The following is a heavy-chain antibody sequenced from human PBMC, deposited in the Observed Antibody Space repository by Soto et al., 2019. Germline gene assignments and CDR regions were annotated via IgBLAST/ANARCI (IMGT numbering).Heavy chain of an antibody. CDR3: ARKDKSAYFNWFDP. CDR1: GYRFNSYW. Sequence: PVESVTISCRTSGYRFNSYWIACVPQMPGKGLECMGIIFPSDSDTRYSPSFQGQVTISADRSTSTVFLQWASLKALDTAVYFRARKDKSAYFNWFDPWGQGTLFTVSS. J-gene: IGHJ5*02. V-gene: IGHV5-51*01. D-gene: IGHD3-16*01. CDR2: IFPSDSDT.